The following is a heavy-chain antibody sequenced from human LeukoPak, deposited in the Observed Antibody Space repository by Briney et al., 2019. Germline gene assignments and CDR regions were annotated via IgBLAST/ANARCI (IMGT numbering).Heavy chain of an antibody. D-gene: IGHD3-3*01. CDR1: VGSISSSNYY. J-gene: IGHJ6*03. CDR2: IYYSGQT. Sequence: LSDTLYLICTVSVGSISSSNYYCGSIRQPPGKGLEWIEPIYYSGQTYYNPSLKSQDTIFVDTSQNQSSLKLSSLTAPVTAGDYCARHRRDHDFWSGSNPTDYYYYMDVWGKGTSVTVSS. CDR3: ARHRRDHDFWSGSNPTDYYYYMDV. V-gene: IGHV4-39*01.